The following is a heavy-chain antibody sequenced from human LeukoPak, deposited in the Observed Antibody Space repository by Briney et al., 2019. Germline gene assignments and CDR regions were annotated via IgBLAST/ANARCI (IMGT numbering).Heavy chain of an antibody. V-gene: IGHV4-39*07. J-gene: IGHJ4*02. Sequence: SETLSLTCTVSGGSINSGSYYWGWIRQPPGKGLEWIGRIYPSGSTNYNPSLKSRVTMSVDTSKNQFSLKLSSVTAADTAVYYCARENSGSYREFDYWGQGTLVTVSS. D-gene: IGHD1-26*01. CDR1: GGSINSGSYY. CDR2: IYPSGST. CDR3: ARENSGSYREFDY.